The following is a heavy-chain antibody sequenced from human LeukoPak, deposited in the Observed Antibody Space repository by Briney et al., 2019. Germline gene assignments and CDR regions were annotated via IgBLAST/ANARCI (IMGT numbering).Heavy chain of an antibody. CDR1: GYTFTGYY. V-gene: IGHV1-2*02. Sequence: ASVKVSCKASGYTFTGYYMHWVRQAPGQGLEWMGWINPNSGGTNYAQKFQGRVTMTRDTSISTAYMELSRLRSDDTAVYYCASWWGVGERNNKYYFDYWGQGTLVTVSS. CDR3: ASWWGVGERNNKYYFDY. D-gene: IGHD2-8*02. CDR2: INPNSGGT. J-gene: IGHJ4*02.